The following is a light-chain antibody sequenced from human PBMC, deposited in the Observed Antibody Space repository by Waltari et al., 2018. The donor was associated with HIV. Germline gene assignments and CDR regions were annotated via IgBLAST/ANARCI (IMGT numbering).Light chain of an antibody. CDR2: KDS. Sequence: SYELTQAPSMSVSPGQTAKITCSGDALSKHYVYWYQQKPGQAPLMMIFKDSERPSEIPARFSASSSGSTSILTISGVQAEDEADYYCQSGHNSDSIFGGGTKLTVL. CDR1: ALSKHY. J-gene: IGLJ2*01. CDR3: QSGHNSDSI. V-gene: IGLV3-25*03.